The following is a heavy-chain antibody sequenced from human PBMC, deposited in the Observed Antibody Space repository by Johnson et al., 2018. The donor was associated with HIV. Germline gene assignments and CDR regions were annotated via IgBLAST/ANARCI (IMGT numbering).Heavy chain of an antibody. Sequence: QVQLVESGGGVVQPGRSLRLSCAASGFTFSSYAMHWVRQAPGKGLEWVAVISYDGSERYYADSVKGRFTISRDSSKNTLYLQMNSLSTEDTAVYFCAKISGSYSRFDPFDIWGQGSMVTVSS. J-gene: IGHJ3*02. D-gene: IGHD1-26*01. CDR1: GFTFSSYA. V-gene: IGHV3-30*18. CDR2: ISYDGSER. CDR3: AKISGSYSRFDPFDI.